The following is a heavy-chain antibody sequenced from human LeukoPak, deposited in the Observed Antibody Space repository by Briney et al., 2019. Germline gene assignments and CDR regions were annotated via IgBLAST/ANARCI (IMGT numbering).Heavy chain of an antibody. D-gene: IGHD2-2*01. CDR2: IYHSGST. CDR3: ARAVVPAAIFDY. Sequence: SVTLSLTCAVSGGSISSGGYSWSWIRQPPGKGLEWIGYIYHSGSTYYNPSLKSRVTISVDRSKNQFSLKLSSVTAADTAVYYCARAVVPAAIFDYWGQGTLVTVSS. V-gene: IGHV4-30-2*01. CDR1: GGSISSGGYS. J-gene: IGHJ4*02.